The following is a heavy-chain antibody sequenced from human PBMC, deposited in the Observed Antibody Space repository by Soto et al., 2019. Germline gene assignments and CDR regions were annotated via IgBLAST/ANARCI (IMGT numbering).Heavy chain of an antibody. Sequence: QAQVVQSGAEVRKPGSSVKLSCKASEGTFNSYAIAWVRQAPGQGLEWMGGIIPYYNTLNYAQKFQDRVTITADDSTNTVYMELSSLRSDDTAFYFCASGARRWYPYFFDSWAQGTLVTVSS. CDR1: EGTFNSYA. V-gene: IGHV1-69*01. CDR3: ASGARRWYPYFFDS. D-gene: IGHD6-13*01. CDR2: IIPYYNTL. J-gene: IGHJ4*02.